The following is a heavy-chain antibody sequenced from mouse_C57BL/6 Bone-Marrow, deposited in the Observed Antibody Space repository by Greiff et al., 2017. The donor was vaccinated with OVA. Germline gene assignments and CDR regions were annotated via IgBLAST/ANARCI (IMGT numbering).Heavy chain of an antibody. CDR3: ARGGPIYYDYDGVDY. CDR1: GYTFTSYW. Sequence: VQLQQSGAELVKPGASVKLSCKASGYTFTSYWMQWVKQRPGQGLEWIGEIDPSDSYTNYNQKFKGKATLTVDTSSSTAYMQLSSLTSEDSAVYYCARGGPIYYDYDGVDYWGQGTTLTVSS. J-gene: IGHJ2*01. D-gene: IGHD2-4*01. V-gene: IGHV1-50*01. CDR2: IDPSDSYT.